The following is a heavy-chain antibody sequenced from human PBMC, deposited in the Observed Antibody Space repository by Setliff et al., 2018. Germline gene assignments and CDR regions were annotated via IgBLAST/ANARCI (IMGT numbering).Heavy chain of an antibody. CDR3: ARGRRGNYDFWSGYSNWFDP. CDR2: MNPNSGNT. Sequence: SCKASGYTFTSYDINWVRQATGQGLEWMGWMNPNSGNTGYAQKFQGRVIITRNTSISTAYMELSSLRSEDTAVYYCARGRRGNYDFWSGYSNWFDPWGQGTLVTVSS. D-gene: IGHD3-3*01. CDR1: GYTFTSYD. V-gene: IGHV1-8*02. J-gene: IGHJ5*02.